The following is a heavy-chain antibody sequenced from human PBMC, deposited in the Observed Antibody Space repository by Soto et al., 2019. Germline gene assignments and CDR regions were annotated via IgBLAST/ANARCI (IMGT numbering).Heavy chain of an antibody. V-gene: IGHV4-59*01. D-gene: IGHD2-15*01. CDR3: ARHCSGGSCYLSLDV. CDR1: GGSISSYY. CDR2: IYYSGST. J-gene: IGHJ6*04. Sequence: SETLSLTCTVSGGSISSYYWSWIRQPPGKGLEWIGYIYYSGSTNYNPSLKSRVTISVDTSKNQFSLKLSSVTAADTAVYYCARHCSGGSCYLSLDVWGKGTTVTVSS.